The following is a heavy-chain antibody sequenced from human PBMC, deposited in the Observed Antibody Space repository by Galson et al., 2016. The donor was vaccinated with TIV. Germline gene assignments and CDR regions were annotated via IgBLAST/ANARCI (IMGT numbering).Heavy chain of an antibody. CDR2: VYYTGTS. Sequence: TLSLTCSVSGDSVSNAAYYWTWIRQLPGKGLEWIGNVYYTGTSYYNPSLKSRITMSVDTSKNQFSLKLTSVTAADSALYFCAGEHLPHDSLDVWGQRTGVTVSS. V-gene: IGHV4-31*03. D-gene: IGHD3-3*02. CDR1: GDSVSNAAYY. J-gene: IGHJ3*01. CDR3: AGEHLPHDSLDV.